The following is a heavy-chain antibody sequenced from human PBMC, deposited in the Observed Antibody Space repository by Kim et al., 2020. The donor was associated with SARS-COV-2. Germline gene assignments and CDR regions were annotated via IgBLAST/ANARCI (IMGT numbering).Heavy chain of an antibody. V-gene: IGHV3-48*02. CDR2: ISSGFTTI. Sequence: GGSLRLSCVGSGFNFSTYSMNWVRQAPGKGLEWVSFISSGFTTIHYLDSVKGRFTISRDNAKNSLYLQMNSLRDEDTAVYYCARADYYAMRGYYIPHYYYGMDVWGQGTTVTVSS. D-gene: IGHD3-22*01. CDR3: ARADYYAMRGYYIPHYYYGMDV. CDR1: GFNFSTYS. J-gene: IGHJ6*02.